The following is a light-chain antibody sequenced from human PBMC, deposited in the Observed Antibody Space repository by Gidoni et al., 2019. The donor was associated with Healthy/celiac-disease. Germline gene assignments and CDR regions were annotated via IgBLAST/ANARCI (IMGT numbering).Light chain of an antibody. CDR2: KAS. V-gene: IGKV1-5*03. J-gene: IGKJ2*02. CDR1: QSISSW. CDR3: QQYNSYSPCT. Sequence: DIQMTQSPSTLSASVGDRVTITCRASQSISSWLAWYQQKPGKAPKLLIYKASSLESGVPSRFSGSGSGTEFTLTISSLQPDDFATYYCQQYNSYSPCTFXQXTKLXIK.